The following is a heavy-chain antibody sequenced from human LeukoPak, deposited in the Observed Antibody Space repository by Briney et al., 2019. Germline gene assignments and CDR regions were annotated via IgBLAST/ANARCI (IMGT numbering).Heavy chain of an antibody. CDR1: GYRFTNYW. CDR2: IDPSDSYT. J-gene: IGHJ3*02. D-gene: IGHD1-1*01. CDR3: ARHFWRQNWNRWAFDI. Sequence: GDSLKIPCKGSGYRFTNYWIGWVGQMPGKGLDWKERIDPSDSYTNYSPSFQGHVTMSADKYISTAYLQWSSLKASDTAMYYCARHFWRQNWNRWAFDIWGQGTMVTVSS. V-gene: IGHV5-10-1*01.